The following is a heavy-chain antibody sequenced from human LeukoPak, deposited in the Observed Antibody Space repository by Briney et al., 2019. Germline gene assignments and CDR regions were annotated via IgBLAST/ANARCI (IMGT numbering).Heavy chain of an antibody. D-gene: IGHD6-13*01. CDR1: GFSLSDYS. CDR3: ARGFSTWYPGWFDP. CDR2: ISSDSSTK. J-gene: IGHJ5*02. V-gene: IGHV3-48*04. Sequence: PGGSLRLSCVGSGFSLSDYSMNWVRQAPGKGLEWVSYISSDSSTKSYADSVKGRFTISRDNAKNSLYLQMNSPRVEDTAVYYCARGFSTWYPGWFDPWGQGTLVTVSS.